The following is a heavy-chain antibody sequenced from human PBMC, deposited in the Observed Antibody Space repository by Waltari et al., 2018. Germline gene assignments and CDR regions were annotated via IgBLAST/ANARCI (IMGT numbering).Heavy chain of an antibody. V-gene: IGHV4-39*01. CDR3: ATLPIPLELWYFDL. D-gene: IGHD1-7*01. CDR1: GVSISTSRYY. CDR2: LHYGGSS. J-gene: IGHJ2*01. Sequence: QLQLQESGPGLVNPSETLSLTCTVSGVSISTSRYYWGWIRQPPGKGLEWIGSLHYGGSSYFNPSLKSRVTISVDTSKNQFSLKLTSVTAADTAVYYCATLPIPLELWYFDLWGRGTLVTVSS.